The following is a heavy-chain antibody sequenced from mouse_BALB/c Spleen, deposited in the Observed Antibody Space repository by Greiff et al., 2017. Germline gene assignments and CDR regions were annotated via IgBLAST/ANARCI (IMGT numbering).Heavy chain of an antibody. CDR1: GYTFTSYW. V-gene: IGHV1-7*01. J-gene: IGHJ2*01. D-gene: IGHD1-1*01. CDR2: INPSTGYT. Sequence: QVQLQQSGAELAKPGASVKMSCKASGYTFTSYWMHWVKQRPGQGLEWIGYINPSTGYTEYNQKFKDKATLTADKSSSTAYMQLSSLTSEDSAVYYCARERGITTVVATGDYWGQGTTLTVSS. CDR3: ARERGITTVVATGDY.